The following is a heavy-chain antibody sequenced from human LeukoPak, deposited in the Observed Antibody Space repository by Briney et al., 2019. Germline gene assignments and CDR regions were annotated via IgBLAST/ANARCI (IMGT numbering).Heavy chain of an antibody. Sequence: ASVKVSCKASGGTFSSYAVSWVRQAPGQGLEWMGGIIPIFGTANYAQKFQGRVTITADESTSTAYMELSSLRSEDTAVYYCARDYGCSGGSCYTRTDLSFDPWGQGTLVTVSS. D-gene: IGHD2-15*01. V-gene: IGHV1-69*13. CDR3: ARDYGCSGGSCYTRTDLSFDP. CDR2: IIPIFGTA. CDR1: GGTFSSYA. J-gene: IGHJ5*02.